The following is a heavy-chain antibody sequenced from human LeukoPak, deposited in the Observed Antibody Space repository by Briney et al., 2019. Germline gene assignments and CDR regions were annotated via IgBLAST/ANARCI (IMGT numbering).Heavy chain of an antibody. J-gene: IGHJ4*02. Sequence: PGGSLRLSXAASGFTFSDYWMHWVRQAPGKGLVWVSRINSDGTSISYADSVKGRFTISRDNDKNTLYLQMNSLRAEDSAVYYCARDRWNFDYWGQGTLVTVSS. D-gene: IGHD4-23*01. CDR1: GFTFSDYW. V-gene: IGHV3-74*01. CDR3: ARDRWNFDY. CDR2: INSDGTSI.